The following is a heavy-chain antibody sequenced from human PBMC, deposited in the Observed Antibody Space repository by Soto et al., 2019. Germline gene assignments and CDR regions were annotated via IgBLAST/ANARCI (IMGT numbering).Heavy chain of an antibody. CDR2: SSGSGGST. V-gene: IGHV3-23*01. CDR3: VKDMERVTAIAEYFQH. J-gene: IGHJ1*01. CDR1: VFTCSSYA. Sequence: GGSLRLSCAASVFTCSSYAMRWVRQAPGKGLEWVSASSGSGGSTYYADSVKGRFTISRDNSKNTLYLQMNSLRAEDTAVYYCVKDMERVTAIAEYFQHGGQGTLVTVSS. D-gene: IGHD2-21*02.